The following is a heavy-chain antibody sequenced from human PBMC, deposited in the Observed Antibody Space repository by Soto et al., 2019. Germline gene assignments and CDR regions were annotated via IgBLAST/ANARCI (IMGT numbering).Heavy chain of an antibody. D-gene: IGHD4-17*01. CDR2: IRSKAYGGTT. V-gene: IGHV3-49*03. J-gene: IGHJ4*02. CDR1: GFTFGDYA. CDR3: TSTTVTAPAFDY. Sequence: GGSLRLSCTASGFTFGDYAMSWFRQAPGKGLEWVGFIRSKAYGGTTEYAASVKGRFTISRDDSKSIAYLQMNSLKTEDTAVYYCTSTTVTAPAFDYWGQGTLVTVSS.